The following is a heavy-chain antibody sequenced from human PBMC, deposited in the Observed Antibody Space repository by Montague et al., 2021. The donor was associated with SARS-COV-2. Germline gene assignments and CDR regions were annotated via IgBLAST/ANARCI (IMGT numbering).Heavy chain of an antibody. CDR2: IYHAGYI. V-gene: IGHV4-38-2*02. CDR3: ARAPCVGDCNSLAIWFDP. Sequence: SETLSLICTVFGYSISSGYFWAWLRQPPGKGLEWIGSIYHAGYIHYNPSLKSRVSISIDTSRNQISLRVTDVAAADTAVYYCARAPCVGDCNSLAIWFDPWGQGTLVSVSS. CDR1: GYSISSGYF. D-gene: IGHD2-21*02. J-gene: IGHJ5*02.